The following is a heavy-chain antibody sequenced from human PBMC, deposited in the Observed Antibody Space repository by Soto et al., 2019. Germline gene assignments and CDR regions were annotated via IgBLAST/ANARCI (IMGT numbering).Heavy chain of an antibody. CDR3: ARESGSAAPYYFYYAMDV. D-gene: IGHD1-26*01. Sequence: ASVKVFCKASGYTFIGYGISWVRQAPGQGLEWMGWISGYNGDTRYAQNFQGRVTMTTDASTNTAYMDLRTLRSDDTAVYYCARESGSAAPYYFYYAMDVWGQGTTVTVSS. J-gene: IGHJ6*02. CDR1: GYTFIGYG. CDR2: ISGYNGDT. V-gene: IGHV1-18*04.